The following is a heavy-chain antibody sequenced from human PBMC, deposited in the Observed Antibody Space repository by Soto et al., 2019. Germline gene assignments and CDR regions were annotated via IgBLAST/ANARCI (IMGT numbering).Heavy chain of an antibody. Sequence: QVQLVQSGAEVKKPGSSVKVSCKASGGTFSSYAISWVRQAPGQGLEWMGGIIPIFGTANYAQKFQGRVTITADKPTSAAYRELSSLRSEDTAVYYCARDRGYGGNSLGWFDPWGQGTLVTFSS. CDR3: ARDRGYGGNSLGWFDP. CDR1: GGTFSSYA. J-gene: IGHJ5*02. CDR2: IIPIFGTA. V-gene: IGHV1-69*06. D-gene: IGHD4-17*01.